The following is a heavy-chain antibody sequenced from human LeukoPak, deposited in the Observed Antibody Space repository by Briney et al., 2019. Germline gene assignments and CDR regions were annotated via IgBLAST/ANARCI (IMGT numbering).Heavy chain of an antibody. D-gene: IGHD1-1*01. J-gene: IGHJ4*02. CDR1: GFTFSSYA. Sequence: PGGSLRLSCAASGFTFSSYAMSWVRQAPGKGLEWVSAISGTGGSTYYADSVKGRFTISRDNSKNTLYLQMNSLRAEDTAVYYCAKIRGPGTTPYFDYWGQGTLVTVSS. CDR3: AKIRGPGTTPYFDY. CDR2: ISGTGGST. V-gene: IGHV3-23*01.